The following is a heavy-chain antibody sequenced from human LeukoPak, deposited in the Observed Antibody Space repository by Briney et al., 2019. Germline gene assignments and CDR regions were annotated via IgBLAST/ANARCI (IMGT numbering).Heavy chain of an antibody. Sequence: GASVKVSCKASGYTFTGYYMHWVRQAPGQGLEWMGWINPNSGGTNYAQKFQGRVTMTRDTSISTAYMELSRLRSDDTAVYYCARVGMIWGLSAFDIWGQGTMVTVSS. CDR1: GYTFTGYY. D-gene: IGHD3-22*01. CDR2: INPNSGGT. CDR3: ARVGMIWGLSAFDI. V-gene: IGHV1-2*02. J-gene: IGHJ3*02.